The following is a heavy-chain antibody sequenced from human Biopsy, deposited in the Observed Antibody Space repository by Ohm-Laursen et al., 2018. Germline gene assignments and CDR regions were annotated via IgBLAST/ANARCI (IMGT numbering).Heavy chain of an antibody. CDR1: GGTFSNYA. V-gene: IGHV1-69*10. D-gene: IGHD3-3*01. CDR2: IIAVSGLV. Sequence: SVKVSCKASGGTFSNYAISWVRQAPGEGLEWMGGIIAVSGLVNYAPKFQGRVSITADKSTTTAYMELSNLKSEDTAVYYYATPFQYYDSWGGYPPFDHWGQGTLVTVSS. J-gene: IGHJ4*02. CDR3: ATPFQYYDSWGGYPPFDH.